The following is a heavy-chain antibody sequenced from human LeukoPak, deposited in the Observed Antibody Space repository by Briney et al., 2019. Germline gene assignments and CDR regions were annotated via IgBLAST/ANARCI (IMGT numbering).Heavy chain of an antibody. J-gene: IGHJ4*02. CDR2: ISAYNGNT. CDR1: GYTFTSYY. V-gene: IGHV1-18*04. Sequence: ASVKVSCKASGYTFTSYYMHWVRQAPGQGLEWMGWISAYNGNTNYAQKLQGRVTMTTDTSTSTAYMELRSLRSDDTAVYYCARGRYFDWLPDDSWGQGTLVTVSS. D-gene: IGHD3-9*01. CDR3: ARGRYFDWLPDDS.